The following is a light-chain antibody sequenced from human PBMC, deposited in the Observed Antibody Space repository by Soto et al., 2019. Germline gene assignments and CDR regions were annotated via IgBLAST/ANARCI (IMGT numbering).Light chain of an antibody. J-gene: IGKJ5*01. V-gene: IGKV1-33*01. CDR1: QDINIY. CDR3: QQYDILPIT. Sequence: DIQMTQSPSPLFVSLGYTIPITCXATQDINIYLNWYQQKPGKAPNLLIYDASNLEIGVPSRFSGSGSGTHFTFTISSLQTEDIGTYYCQQYDILPITFGRGTRLEIK. CDR2: DAS.